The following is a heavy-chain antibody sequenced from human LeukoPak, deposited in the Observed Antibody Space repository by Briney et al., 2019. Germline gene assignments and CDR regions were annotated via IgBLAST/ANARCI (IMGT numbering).Heavy chain of an antibody. CDR1: GFTFSSYG. CDR3: AKESGYSYDWRDFDY. J-gene: IGHJ4*02. Sequence: GGFLRLSCAASGFTFSSYGMHWVRQAPGKGLEWVAFIRYDGSNKYYADSVKGRFTISRDNSKNTLYLQMNSLRAEDTAVYYCAKESGYSYDWRDFDYWGQGALVTVSS. CDR2: IRYDGSNK. V-gene: IGHV3-30*02. D-gene: IGHD5-18*01.